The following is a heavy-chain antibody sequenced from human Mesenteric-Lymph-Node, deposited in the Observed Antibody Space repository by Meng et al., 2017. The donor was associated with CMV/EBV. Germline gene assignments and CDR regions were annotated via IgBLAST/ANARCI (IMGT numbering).Heavy chain of an antibody. CDR2: MNPNSGNT. Sequence: ASVKVSCKASGYSFTGYYMNWVRQATGQGLEWMGWMNPNSGNTGYAQKFQGRVTITRNTSISTAYMELSSLRSEDTAVYYCARTSYCTNGVCYPYGMDVWGQGTTVTVSS. J-gene: IGHJ6*02. D-gene: IGHD2-8*01. CDR3: ARTSYCTNGVCYPYGMDV. CDR1: GYSFTGYY. V-gene: IGHV1-8*03.